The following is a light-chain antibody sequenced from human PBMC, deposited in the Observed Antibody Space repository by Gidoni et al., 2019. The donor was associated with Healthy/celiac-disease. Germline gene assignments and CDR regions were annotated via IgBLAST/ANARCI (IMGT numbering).Light chain of an antibody. J-gene: IGKJ5*01. Sequence: DIQMTQSPSSLSASVGDRFTITCRASQSISSYLNWYQQKPGKAPKLLIYDASSLQSGVPSRFSGSGSGTDFTLTISSLQPEDFATYYCQQSYSTRITFGQGTRLEIK. CDR2: DAS. CDR3: QQSYSTRIT. CDR1: QSISSY. V-gene: IGKV1-39*01.